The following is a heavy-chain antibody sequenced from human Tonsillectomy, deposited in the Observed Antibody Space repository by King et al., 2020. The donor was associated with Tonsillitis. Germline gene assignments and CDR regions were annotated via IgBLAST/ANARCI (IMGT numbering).Heavy chain of an antibody. CDR1: VFTFSSYA. CDR3: AGDKESRRFDGYFEN. D-gene: IGHD5-24*01. CDR2: ISYDGSSK. J-gene: IGHJ4*02. Sequence: VQLVESGGGVVQPGRSLRLSCAASVFTFSSYAMHWVRQAPGKGLEGVAVISYDGSSKHYADSVKGRFTIARDNSKNTVYLKMNSLRAEDTAVYYCAGDKESRRFDGYFENWGQGALVTVSS. V-gene: IGHV3-30-3*01.